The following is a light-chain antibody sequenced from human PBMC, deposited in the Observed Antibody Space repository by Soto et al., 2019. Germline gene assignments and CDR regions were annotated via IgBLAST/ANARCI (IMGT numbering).Light chain of an antibody. J-gene: IGLJ1*01. Sequence: QSALAQPRSVSGSPGHSVTISCTVASSDVGGYNYVSWYQQHPGKAPKLMIYDVSKRPSGVPDRFSGSKSGNTASLTISGLQTEDEADYYCCSYAGRYTYVFGTGTKV. CDR3: CSYAGRYTYV. CDR2: DVS. CDR1: SSDVGGYNY. V-gene: IGLV2-11*01.